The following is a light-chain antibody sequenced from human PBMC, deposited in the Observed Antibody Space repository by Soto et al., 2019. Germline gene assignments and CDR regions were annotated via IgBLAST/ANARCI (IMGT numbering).Light chain of an antibody. CDR1: TPIRTR. CDR3: NQYNYYRPT. CDR2: DAS. Sequence: DIQVTHSPSTLSASVGDRVTTPYPLRTPIRTRLAWYQEKPGKAPKLLIYDASSLEGGVPSRFSGSGSGTEFTLTISSLQTDDFATYSCNQYNYYRPTFGKGTKVDIK. V-gene: IGKV1-5*01. J-gene: IGKJ1*01.